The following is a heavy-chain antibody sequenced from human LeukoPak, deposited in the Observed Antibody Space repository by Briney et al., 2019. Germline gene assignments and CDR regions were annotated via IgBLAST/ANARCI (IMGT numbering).Heavy chain of an antibody. CDR3: ARGTSYYCDSSGYYGAFDI. Sequence: GGSLRLSCAASGFTVSSNYMSWVRQAPGKGLEWVSVIYSGGSTYYADSVKGRFTISRDNSKNTLYLQMNSLRAEDTAVYYCARGTSYYCDSSGYYGAFDIWGQGTMVTVSS. CDR1: GFTVSSNY. V-gene: IGHV3-66*01. J-gene: IGHJ3*02. D-gene: IGHD3-22*01. CDR2: IYSGGST.